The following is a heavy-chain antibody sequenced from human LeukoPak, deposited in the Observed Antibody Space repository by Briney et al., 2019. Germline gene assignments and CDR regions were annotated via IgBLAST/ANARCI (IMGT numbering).Heavy chain of an antibody. J-gene: IGHJ4*02. D-gene: IGHD6-13*01. Sequence: PGRSLRLSCAASGFTFSSYSMNWVRQAPGKGLEWVSSISSSSSYIYYADSVKGRFTISRDNAKNSLYLQMNSLRAEDTAVYYCARGRIAAAATLFYWGQGTLVTVSS. CDR1: GFTFSSYS. CDR3: ARGRIAAAATLFY. CDR2: ISSSSSYI. V-gene: IGHV3-21*01.